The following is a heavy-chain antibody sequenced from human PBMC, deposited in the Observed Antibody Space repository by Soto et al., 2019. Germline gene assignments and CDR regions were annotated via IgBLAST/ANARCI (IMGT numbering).Heavy chain of an antibody. V-gene: IGHV1-46*03. Sequence: ASVKVSCKAFGYTFTSYYMHWVRQAPGQGLEWMGIINPSGGSTSYAQKFRGRVTMTRDTSTSTVYMELSSLRSEDTAVYYCAIMVYAINGGGSDYWGQGTLVTLSS. J-gene: IGHJ4*02. CDR3: AIMVYAINGGGSDY. CDR1: GYTFTSYY. D-gene: IGHD2-8*01. CDR2: INPSGGST.